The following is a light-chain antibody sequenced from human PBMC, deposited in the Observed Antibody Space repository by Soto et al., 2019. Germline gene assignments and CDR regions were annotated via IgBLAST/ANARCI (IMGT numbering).Light chain of an antibody. CDR2: GAF. CDR3: HQYDRWPLS. Sequence: EIVMTQSPATLSVSPGETATLSCRASESVKTNLAWYQQKPGQAPRLLIYGAFTRAAGIPFRFSGSASGTEFPLTISSLQSEDFAVYYCHQYDRWPLSLGGGTKVEIK. J-gene: IGKJ4*01. V-gene: IGKV3-15*01. CDR1: ESVKTN.